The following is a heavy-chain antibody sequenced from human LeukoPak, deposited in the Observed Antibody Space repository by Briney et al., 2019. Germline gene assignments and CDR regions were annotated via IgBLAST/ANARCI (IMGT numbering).Heavy chain of an antibody. V-gene: IGHV3-23*01. J-gene: IGHJ5*02. Sequence: GGSLRLSCAASGFTFSSYAMSWVRQAPGRGLEWVSAISGSGGSTYYADSVKGRFTISRDNSKNTLYLQMNSLRAEDTAVYYCARDVVYYGSGSYSAPHHWGQGTLVTVSS. CDR2: ISGSGGST. CDR1: GFTFSSYA. D-gene: IGHD3-10*01. CDR3: ARDVVYYGSGSYSAPHH.